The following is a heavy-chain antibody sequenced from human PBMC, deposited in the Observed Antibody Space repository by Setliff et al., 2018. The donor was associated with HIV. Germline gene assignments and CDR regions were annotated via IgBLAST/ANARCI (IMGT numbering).Heavy chain of an antibody. V-gene: IGHV1-18*01. CDR2: ISGYNADT. J-gene: IGHJ4*02. CDR3: AREERYYDGKGALDY. D-gene: IGHD3-22*01. CDR1: GYRFSTFG. Sequence: ASVKVSCKASGYRFSTFGISWARQAPGQGLEWMGWISGYNADTDYAQKFQGRVSMTTDISTNTAYMELRSLRSDDTAVYYCAREERYYDGKGALDYWGQGMLVTVSS.